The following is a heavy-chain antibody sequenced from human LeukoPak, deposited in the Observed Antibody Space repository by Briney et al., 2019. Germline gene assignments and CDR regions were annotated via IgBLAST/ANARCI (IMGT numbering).Heavy chain of an antibody. CDR3: AKDQKWLVRGGFDY. D-gene: IGHD6-19*01. CDR2: ISGSGGST. Sequence: GGSLRLPCAASGFTFSSYAMSWVRQAPGKGLEWVSAISGSGGSTYYADSVKGRFTISRDNSKNTLYLQMNSLRAEDTAVYYCAKDQKWLVRGGFDYWGQGTLVTVSS. CDR1: GFTFSSYA. V-gene: IGHV3-23*01. J-gene: IGHJ4*02.